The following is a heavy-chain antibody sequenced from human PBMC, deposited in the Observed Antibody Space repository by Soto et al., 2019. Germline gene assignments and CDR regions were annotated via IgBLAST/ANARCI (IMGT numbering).Heavy chain of an antibody. Sequence: QVQLVESGGGVVQPGRSRRLSCAASGFTFSNYGIHWVRQTPGKGLEWVAVIAYDGSHEFYTDSVKGRFTISRDKSKNTLYLQMNGLKTEDTAMYYCAKDPICCTIGSHFLDNWFDPWGQGTLVTVSS. CDR2: IAYDGSHE. V-gene: IGHV3-30*18. CDR1: GFTFSNYG. CDR3: AKDPICCTIGSHFLDNWFDP. D-gene: IGHD2-8*01. J-gene: IGHJ5*02.